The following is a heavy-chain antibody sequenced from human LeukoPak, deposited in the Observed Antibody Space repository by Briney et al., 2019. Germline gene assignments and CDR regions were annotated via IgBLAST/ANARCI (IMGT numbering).Heavy chain of an antibody. CDR2: INPNSGGT. CDR3: ARDPYGSSSYYYSYFDY. Sequence: ASVKVSCKASGYTFTGYYMHWVRQAPGQGLEWMGWINPNSGGTKSAQKFQGRVTMTRDTSISTAYMELSRLRSDDTAVYYCARDPYGSSSYYYSYFDYWGQGTLVTVSS. J-gene: IGHJ4*02. D-gene: IGHD3-22*01. V-gene: IGHV1-2*02. CDR1: GYTFTGYY.